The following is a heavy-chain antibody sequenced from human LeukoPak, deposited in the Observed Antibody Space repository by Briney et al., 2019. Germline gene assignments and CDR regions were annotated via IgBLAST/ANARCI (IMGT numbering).Heavy chain of an antibody. CDR1: GGSISSYY. V-gene: IGHV4-59*01. J-gene: IGHJ4*02. Sequence: SETLSLTCTVSGGSISSYYWSWIRQPPGKGLEWIGYIYYSGSANYNPSLKSRVTISVDTSKNQFSLKLSSVTAADTAVYYCARAEGVGYYDSSGYYYVVSGFDYWGQGTLVTVSS. CDR3: ARAEGVGYYDSSGYYYVVSGFDY. CDR2: IYYSGSA. D-gene: IGHD3-22*01.